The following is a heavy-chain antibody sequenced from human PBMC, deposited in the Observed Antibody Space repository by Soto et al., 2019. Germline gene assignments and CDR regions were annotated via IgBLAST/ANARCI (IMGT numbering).Heavy chain of an antibody. V-gene: IGHV4-39*01. J-gene: IGHJ4*02. D-gene: IGHD5-18*01. CDR1: GGSISSSSYY. CDR2: IYYSGST. CDR3: ASSAETWIQLWPQKGYFDY. Sequence: SETLSLTCTVSGGSISSSSYYWGWIRQPPGKGLEWIGSIYYSGSTYYNPSLKSRVTISVDTSKNQFSLKLSSVTAADTAVYYCASSAETWIQLWPQKGYFDYWGQGTLVTVSS.